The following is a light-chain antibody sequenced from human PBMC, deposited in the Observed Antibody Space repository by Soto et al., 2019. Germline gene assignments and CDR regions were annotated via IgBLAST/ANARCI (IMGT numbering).Light chain of an antibody. V-gene: IGKV1-39*01. J-gene: IGKJ5*01. CDR2: AAS. Sequence: DKKMNQSPYSLSATEGDRVTITCRASQSISSYLNWYQQKPGKAPKLLIYAASSLQSGVPSRFSGSGSGTDFTLTISSLQPEDFATYYCQQSYSTPLITFGQGTLLEIK. CDR1: QSISSY. CDR3: QQSYSTPLIT.